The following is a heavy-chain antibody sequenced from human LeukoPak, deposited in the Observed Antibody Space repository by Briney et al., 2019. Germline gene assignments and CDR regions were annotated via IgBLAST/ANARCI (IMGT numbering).Heavy chain of an antibody. J-gene: IGHJ3*02. CDR1: GGSISSYY. Sequence: SETLSLACTVSGGSISSYYWSWIRQPAGKGLEWIGRIYTSGSTNYNPSLKSRVTISVDTSKNQFSLKLSSVTAADTAVYYCARDKKWELLAAFDIWGQGTMVTVSS. CDR3: ARDKKWELLAAFDI. D-gene: IGHD1-26*01. CDR2: IYTSGST. V-gene: IGHV4-4*07.